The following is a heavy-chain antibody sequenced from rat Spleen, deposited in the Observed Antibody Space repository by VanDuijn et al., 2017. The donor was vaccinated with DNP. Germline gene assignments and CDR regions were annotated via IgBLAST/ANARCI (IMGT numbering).Heavy chain of an antibody. J-gene: IGHJ2*01. CDR1: GFTFSDYD. D-gene: IGHD5-1*01. V-gene: IGHV5S23*01. CDR2: ISTGGGNT. Sequence: EVQVVESGGGLVQPGNSLKLSCAASGFTFSDYDMAWVRQAPTKGLEWIASISTGGGNTYYRDSVKGRFTISRDNAKNTQYLQKDSMRSEDTATYYCARHGTGFDYWGQGVMVTVSS. CDR3: ARHGTGFDY.